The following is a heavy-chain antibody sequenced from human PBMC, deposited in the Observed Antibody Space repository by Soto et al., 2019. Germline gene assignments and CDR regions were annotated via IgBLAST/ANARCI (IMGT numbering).Heavy chain of an antibody. CDR1: GFTFSTYG. J-gene: IGHJ6*02. CDR3: AKDLQSYGDYDYYCYGMDV. V-gene: IGHV3-30*18. CDR2: ISYDGTNK. Sequence: QVQLVESGGGEVQPGRSLTRSCAASGFTFSTYGMHWVRQTPGKGLEWVAVISYDGTNKFYSDSVKGRFTISRDNFKNTLTLQMNRLRADDTAVYSCAKDLQSYGDYDYYCYGMDVWGLGTRVTVSS. D-gene: IGHD4-17*01.